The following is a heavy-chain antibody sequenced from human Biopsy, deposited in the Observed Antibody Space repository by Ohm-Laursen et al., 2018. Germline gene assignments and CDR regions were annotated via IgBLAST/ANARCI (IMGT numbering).Heavy chain of an antibody. Sequence: ALVKVSCKASGYTFSGYYMHWVRQAPGQGLEWMGWINPDSGVTNYAQKFQGRVTMTRDTSISTAYMELSRLRSDDTAVYYCASVVLGPTNDAFDLWGQGTMVGVSS. CDR1: GYTFSGYY. D-gene: IGHD3-22*01. J-gene: IGHJ3*01. CDR3: ASVVLGPTNDAFDL. V-gene: IGHV1-2*02. CDR2: INPDSGVT.